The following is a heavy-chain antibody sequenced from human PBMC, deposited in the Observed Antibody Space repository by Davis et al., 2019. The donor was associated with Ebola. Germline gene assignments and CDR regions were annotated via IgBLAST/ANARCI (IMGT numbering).Heavy chain of an antibody. CDR3: ATDELRSD. CDR1: RYIFTKYA. J-gene: IGHJ1*01. Sequence: ASVKVSCKTSRYIFTKYAMNWVRQAPPQGLEWMGWINTKTGNPTYAQGFTGRFVFSLDTSVSTAYLQISSLKADDTAVYYCATDELRSDWGQGTLVTVSS. CDR2: INTKTGNP. D-gene: IGHD4-23*01. V-gene: IGHV7-4-1*02.